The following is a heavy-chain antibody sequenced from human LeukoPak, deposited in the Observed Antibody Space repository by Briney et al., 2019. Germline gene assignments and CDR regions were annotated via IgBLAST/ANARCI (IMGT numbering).Heavy chain of an antibody. V-gene: IGHV1-24*01. D-gene: IGHD3-10*01. CDR1: GYTLTELS. CDR3: ARGETSMVRGVITPYYFDY. J-gene: IGHJ4*02. CDR2: FDPEDGET. Sequence: ASVKVSCKVSGYTLTELSMHWVRQAPGKGLEWMGGFDPEDGETIYAQKFQGRVTITADESTSTAYVELSSLRSEDTAVYYCARGETSMVRGVITPYYFDYWGQGTLVTVSS.